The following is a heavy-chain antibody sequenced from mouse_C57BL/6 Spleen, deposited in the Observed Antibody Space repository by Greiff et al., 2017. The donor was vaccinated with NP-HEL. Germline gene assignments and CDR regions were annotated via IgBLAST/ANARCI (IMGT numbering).Heavy chain of an antibody. CDR1: GYTFTSYW. Sequence: QVQLQQPGAELVKPGASVKLSCKASGYTFTSYWMHWVKQRPGQGLEWIGMIHPNSGSSNYNEKFKSKATLTVDKSSSTAYMQLSSLTSEDSAVYDSARVRYQRRDYFDYWGQGTTLTVSS. D-gene: IGHD1-1*01. J-gene: IGHJ2*01. CDR2: IHPNSGSS. CDR3: ARVRYQRRDYFDY. V-gene: IGHV1-64*01.